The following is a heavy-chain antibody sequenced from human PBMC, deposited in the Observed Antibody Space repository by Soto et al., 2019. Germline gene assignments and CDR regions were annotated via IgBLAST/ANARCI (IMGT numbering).Heavy chain of an antibody. CDR1: GLTFRNAW. CDR2: IKGTTDGKAT. D-gene: IGHD1-1*01. J-gene: IGHJ4*02. CDR3: AEDVPEYNPYLIDH. Sequence: GGSLRLSCAASGLTFRNAWMSWVRQAPGKGLDWVGRIKGTTDGKATDYAAPVKGRFSVSSDDSKTTLYLQMNSLKIEDTAVYYCAEDVPEYNPYLIDHSGQGTLVTVSS. V-gene: IGHV3-15*01.